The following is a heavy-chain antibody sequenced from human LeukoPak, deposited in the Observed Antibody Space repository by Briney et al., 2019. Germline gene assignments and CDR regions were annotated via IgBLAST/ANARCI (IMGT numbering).Heavy chain of an antibody. CDR3: ATVGYSSGPDHYYFDY. Sequence: ASVKVSCKVSGYTLTELSMHWVRQAPGKRLEWMGGFDPEDGETIYAQKFQGRVTMTEDTSTDTAYMELSSLRSEDTAVYYCATVGYSSGPDHYYFDYWGQGTLVTVSS. D-gene: IGHD6-19*01. CDR2: FDPEDGET. V-gene: IGHV1-24*01. J-gene: IGHJ4*02. CDR1: GYTLTELS.